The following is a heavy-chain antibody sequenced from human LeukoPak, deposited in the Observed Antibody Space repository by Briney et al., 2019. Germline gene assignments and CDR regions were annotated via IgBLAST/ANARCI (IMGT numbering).Heavy chain of an antibody. D-gene: IGHD3-10*01. CDR2: INPNSGGT. J-gene: IGHJ4*02. CDR1: GYXFTGYY. V-gene: IGHV1-2*02. Sequence: ASVNVSCKASGYXFTGYYLHWLRQAPGQGLEWMGWINPNSGGTRYAQQFQGRVTMTRDTSIITAYMELSRLRSDDTAVYYCARRYVGGFDYWGQGTLVTVSS. CDR3: ARRYVGGFDY.